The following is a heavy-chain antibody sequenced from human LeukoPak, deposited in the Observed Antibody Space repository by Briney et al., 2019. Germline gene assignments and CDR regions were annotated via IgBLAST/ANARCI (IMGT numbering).Heavy chain of an antibody. CDR2: INAGNGNT. J-gene: IGHJ4*02. CDR1: GYTFTSYA. Sequence: GASVKVSCKASGYTFTSYAMHWVRQAPGQRLEWMGWINAGNGNTKYSQKFQGRVTITRDTSATTSYMEMRSLRYEDTAIFYCARGYYYDSSGYYFDSWGQGTLVTVSS. V-gene: IGHV1-3*01. CDR3: ARGYYYDSSGYYFDS. D-gene: IGHD3-22*01.